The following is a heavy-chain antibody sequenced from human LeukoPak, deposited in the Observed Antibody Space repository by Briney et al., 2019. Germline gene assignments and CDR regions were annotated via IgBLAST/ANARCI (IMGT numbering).Heavy chain of an antibody. Sequence: GGSLRLSCAASGFTFSSNVMSWVRQAPGKGLEWVSSISSSGGSTYYADSVKGRFTTSRDNSKNTLYLQMNSLRAEDTAVYYCAGLGIGVFRGFDYWGQGTLVTVSS. CDR3: AGLGIGVFRGFDY. J-gene: IGHJ4*02. V-gene: IGHV3-23*01. D-gene: IGHD3-10*01. CDR2: ISSSGGST. CDR1: GFTFSSNV.